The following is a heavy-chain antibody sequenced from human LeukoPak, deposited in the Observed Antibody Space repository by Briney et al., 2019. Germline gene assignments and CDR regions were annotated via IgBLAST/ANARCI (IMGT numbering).Heavy chain of an antibody. CDR3: ARHLHFDY. CDR1: GYTFTGFY. Sequence: ASVKVSCKASGYTFTGFYIHWVRQAPGQGLEWMGWINPGTGGTSYAQNFQARVTLTRDTSTSTAYMELNSLRSDDTAVYFCARHLHFDYWGQGTLVSV. CDR2: INPGTGGT. V-gene: IGHV1-2*02. J-gene: IGHJ4*02.